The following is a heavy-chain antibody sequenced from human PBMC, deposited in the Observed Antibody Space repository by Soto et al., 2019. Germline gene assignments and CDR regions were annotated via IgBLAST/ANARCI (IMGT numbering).Heavy chain of an antibody. V-gene: IGHV4-4*02. D-gene: IGHD3-22*01. CDR2: IYDSGST. CDR1: GGFIRCSNW. J-gene: IGHJ3*02. Sequence: SETLSLTXLVSGGFIRCSNWWSWVRQPTGKGLEWIGEIYDSGSTNYNPSLKSRVTISRDKSKNQFSLKLGSVAAAGTAVYYCARGGISKIVVGITDSAFDIWGQGTMVTVSS. CDR3: ARGGISKIVVGITDSAFDI.